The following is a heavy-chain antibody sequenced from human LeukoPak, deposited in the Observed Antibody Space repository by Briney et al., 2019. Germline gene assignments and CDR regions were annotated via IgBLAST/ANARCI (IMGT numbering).Heavy chain of an antibody. CDR1: GFTFSSYW. CDR3: ARDRSYYSEGYFDY. D-gene: IGHD1-26*01. Sequence: GGSLRLSCAASGFTFSSYWMSWVRQAPGKGLEWVANIKQDGSEKYYVDSVKGRFTISRDNAKNSLYLQMNSLRAEDTAVYYCARDRSYYSEGYFDYWGQGTLVTVSS. CDR2: IKQDGSEK. V-gene: IGHV3-7*01. J-gene: IGHJ4*02.